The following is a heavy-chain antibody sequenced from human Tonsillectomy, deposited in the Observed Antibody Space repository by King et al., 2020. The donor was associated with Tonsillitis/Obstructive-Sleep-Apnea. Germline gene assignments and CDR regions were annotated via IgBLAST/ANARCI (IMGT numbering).Heavy chain of an antibody. Sequence: TLKESGPALVKPTQTLTLTCTFSGFSLSTSGMCVSWIRQPPGKALEWLALIDWDDDKYYSTSLKTRLTISKDTSKNQVVLTMTNMDPVDTATDYCARSDSRCWQYYFDYWGQGTLGTVSS. CDR3: ARSDSRCWQYYFDY. V-gene: IGHV2-70*01. J-gene: IGHJ4*02. CDR2: IDWDDDK. CDR1: GFSLSTSGMC. D-gene: IGHD6-19*01.